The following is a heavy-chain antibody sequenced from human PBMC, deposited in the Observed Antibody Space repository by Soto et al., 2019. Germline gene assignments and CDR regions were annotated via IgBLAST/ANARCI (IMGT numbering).Heavy chain of an antibody. J-gene: IGHJ3*02. Sequence: SGGSLRLSCAASGFTFSTYWMHWVRQAPGKGLMWVSRKSDGSSTTYADSVKGRFTISRDNAKNTLYLQMSSLRAEDTAVYYCAREGLDTAGFFDIWGQGTMVTVSS. V-gene: IGHV3-74*01. D-gene: IGHD6-13*01. CDR1: GFTFSTYW. CDR3: AREGLDTAGFFDI. CDR2: KSDGSST.